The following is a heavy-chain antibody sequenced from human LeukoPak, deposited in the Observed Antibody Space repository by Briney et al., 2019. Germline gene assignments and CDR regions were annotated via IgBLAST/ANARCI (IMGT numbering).Heavy chain of an antibody. V-gene: IGHV4-59*12. CDR2: IYFSGST. CDR3: ARRVGRYFGERAYYYNYMDV. J-gene: IGHJ6*03. Sequence: SETLSLTCTVSGGSFSSNYWGYIRQPPGKGLEWIGCIYFSGSTNYNPSLKSRVTISVDTSKNQFSLKLSSVTAADRAVYYCARRVGRYFGERAYYYNYMDVWDKGTTVTISS. D-gene: IGHD3-10*01. CDR1: GGSFSSNY.